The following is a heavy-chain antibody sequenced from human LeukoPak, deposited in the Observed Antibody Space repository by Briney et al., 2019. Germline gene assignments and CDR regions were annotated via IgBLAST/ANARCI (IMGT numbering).Heavy chain of an antibody. CDR2: ISGSGDNT. Sequence: HPGVSLRLSCAASGFTFSRHAMSWVRLAPGKGLEWVSGISGSGDNTYYADSVKGRFTISRDSSRDTLYLQMNSLRAEDTAVYYCAKSRSAVAVAGSNYWGQGTLVTVSS. J-gene: IGHJ4*02. V-gene: IGHV3-23*01. CDR3: AKSRSAVAVAGSNY. D-gene: IGHD6-19*01. CDR1: GFTFSRHA.